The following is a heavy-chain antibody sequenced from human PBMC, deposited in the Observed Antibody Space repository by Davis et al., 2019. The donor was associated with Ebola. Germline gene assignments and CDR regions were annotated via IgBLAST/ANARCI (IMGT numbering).Heavy chain of an antibody. Sequence: GEFLKTFRAAPGFTLSDHYMSWIREAPGKGLEWVSYISSSGSTIYYADSVKGRFTISRDNSKNSLYLQMNSLRAEDTAVYYCARDYSSRKPTWTKSGPDAFDIWGQGTMVTVSS. D-gene: IGHD6-13*01. CDR2: ISSSGSTI. J-gene: IGHJ3*02. CDR3: ARDYSSRKPTWTKSGPDAFDI. CDR1: GFTLSDHY. V-gene: IGHV3-11*01.